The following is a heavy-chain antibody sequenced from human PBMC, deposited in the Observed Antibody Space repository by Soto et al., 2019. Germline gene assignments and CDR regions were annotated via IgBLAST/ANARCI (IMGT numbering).Heavy chain of an antibody. J-gene: IGHJ6*02. CDR2: ISGNSRYI. CDR3: ARQLNCTTAACKTGTRFNAMDV. CDR1: KFSLTTDN. V-gene: IGHV3-21*01. Sequence: VEMVESGGGLVKPGGSLRLSCPESKFSLTTDNFNWVRQVPGKGLEWVAFISGNSRYIYYADAVKGRFTISRDDAENLVVLQMDILRVEDTAVYYCARQLNCTTAACKTGTRFNAMDVWGQGTTVTVSS. D-gene: IGHD2-8*01.